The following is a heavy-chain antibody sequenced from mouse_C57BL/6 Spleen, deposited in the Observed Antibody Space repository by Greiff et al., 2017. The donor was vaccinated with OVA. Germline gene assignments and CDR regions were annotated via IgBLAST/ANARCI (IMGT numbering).Heavy chain of an antibody. CDR3: EREGGITTVVATDY. D-gene: IGHD1-1*01. V-gene: IGHV1-66*01. J-gene: IGHJ2*01. CDR1: GYSFTSYY. Sequence: VQLQQSGPELVKPGASVKISCKASGYSFTSYYIHWVKQRPGQGLEWIGWIYPGSGNTKYNEKFKGKATLTADTSSSTAYMQLSSLTSEDSAVYYCEREGGITTVVATDYWGQGTTLTVSS. CDR2: IYPGSGNT.